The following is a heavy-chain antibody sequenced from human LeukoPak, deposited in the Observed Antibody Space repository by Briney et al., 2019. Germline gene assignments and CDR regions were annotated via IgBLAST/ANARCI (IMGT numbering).Heavy chain of an antibody. CDR1: GGTFSSYA. Sequence: ASVKVSCKASGGTFSSYAISWVRQAPGQGLEWMGRIIPILGIANYAQKFQGRVTITADKSTSTAYMELSSLRSEDTAVYYCASRFGELSSQLDYWGQGTLVTVSS. CDR2: IIPILGIA. D-gene: IGHD3-10*01. CDR3: ASRFGELSSQLDY. J-gene: IGHJ4*02. V-gene: IGHV1-69*04.